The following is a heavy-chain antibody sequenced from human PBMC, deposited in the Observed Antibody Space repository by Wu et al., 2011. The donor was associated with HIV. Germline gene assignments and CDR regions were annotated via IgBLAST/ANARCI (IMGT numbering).Heavy chain of an antibody. J-gene: IGHJ4*02. CDR2: IIPMFGTP. CDR1: GKGFPTSI. D-gene: IGHD2-21*01. Sequence: QVQLVQSGAEVKKSGASVKVSCKASGKGFPTSIVNWVRQAPGQGLEWMGRIIPMFGTPNYARKFQGRVTITADKSTSTAYMELSSLRSEDTAVYYCARDFGGDEDSWGQGTLVTVSS. V-gene: IGHV1-69*06. CDR3: ARDFGGDEDS.